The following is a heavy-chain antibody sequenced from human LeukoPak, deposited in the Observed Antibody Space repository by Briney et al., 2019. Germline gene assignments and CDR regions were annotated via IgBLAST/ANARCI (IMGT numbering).Heavy chain of an antibody. CDR2: ISYSGTT. Sequence: SSETLSLTCTVSGGSISSYYWSWIRQPPGKGLEWIGNISYSGTTNYNPSLKSRVTISIDTSKNQFSLKLTSVTAADTAVYYCARVGYDTYYWYMDVRGKGTTVTVS. D-gene: IGHD5-12*01. CDR3: ARVGYDTYYWYMDV. CDR1: GGSISSYY. J-gene: IGHJ6*03. V-gene: IGHV4-59*01.